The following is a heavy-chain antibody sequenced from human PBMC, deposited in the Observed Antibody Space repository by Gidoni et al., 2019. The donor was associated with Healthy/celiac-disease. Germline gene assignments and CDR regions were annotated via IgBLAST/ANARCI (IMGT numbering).Heavy chain of an antibody. J-gene: IGHJ4*02. V-gene: IGHV4-59*01. CDR3: ARADYGDYGGFDY. CDR2: SYYSGST. CDR1: GGSSSSSY. Sequence: QVQLQESGPGLVKPSETLSLTCTVSGGSSSSSYWSWIRQPPGKGLEWIGYSYYSGSTNYNPSLKRRVTISVDTSKNQFSLKLSSVTAADTAVYYCARADYGDYGGFDYWGQGTLVTVSS. D-gene: IGHD4-17*01.